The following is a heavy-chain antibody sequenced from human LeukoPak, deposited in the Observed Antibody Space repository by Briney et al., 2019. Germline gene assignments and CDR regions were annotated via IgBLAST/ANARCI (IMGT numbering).Heavy chain of an antibody. V-gene: IGHV3-23*01. CDR2: TSGSGGST. CDR3: AKIDTVTTYYYYMDV. D-gene: IGHD4-17*01. Sequence: GGSLRLSCAASGFTFSRYGMSWVRQAPGKGLEWVAATSGSGGSTYYADSVKGRFTISSDNSKNTLYLQMNSLRAEDTAVYYCAKIDTVTTYYYYMDVWGKGTTVTVSS. CDR1: GFTFSRYG. J-gene: IGHJ6*03.